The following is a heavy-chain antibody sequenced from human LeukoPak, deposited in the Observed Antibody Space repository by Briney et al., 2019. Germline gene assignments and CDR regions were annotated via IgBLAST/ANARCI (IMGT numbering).Heavy chain of an antibody. CDR3: AREDRWMGGFDY. CDR2: ISSSSSYI. D-gene: IGHD2-15*01. CDR1: GFTFSSYA. V-gene: IGHV3-21*01. J-gene: IGHJ4*02. Sequence: PGGSLRLSCAASGFTFSSYAMHWVRQAPGKGLEWVSSISSSSSYIYYADSVKGRFTISRDNAKNSLYLQMNSLRAEDSAVYYCAREDRWMGGFDYWGQGTLVSVSS.